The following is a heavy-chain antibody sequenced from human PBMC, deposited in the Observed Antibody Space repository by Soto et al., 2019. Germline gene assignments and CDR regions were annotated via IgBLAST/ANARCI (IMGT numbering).Heavy chain of an antibody. CDR3: ARGSAIAAPRTYYYYGMDV. J-gene: IGHJ6*02. V-gene: IGHV1-3*01. Sequence: GASVKVSCKASGYSFTTYAMHWVRQAPGQRLEWMGWINAGSGNTKYSQKLQGRVTMTTDTSTSTAYMELRSLRSDDTAVYYCARGSAIAAPRTYYYYGMDVWGQGTTVTVSS. CDR1: GYSFTTYA. D-gene: IGHD6-13*01. CDR2: INAGSGNT.